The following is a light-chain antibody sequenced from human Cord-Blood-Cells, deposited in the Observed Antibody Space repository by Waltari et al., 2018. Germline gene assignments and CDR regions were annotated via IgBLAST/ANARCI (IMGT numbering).Light chain of an antibody. CDR2: EGS. J-gene: IGLJ3*02. V-gene: IGLV2-23*01. CDR3: CSYAGSSTYV. Sequence: QSALTQPASVSGSPGQSITISCTGTSSDGGSYNLVSWYQQHPGKAPKLMIYEGSKRPSGVSNRFSGSKSGNTASLTISGLQAEDEADYYCCSYAGSSTYVFGGGTKLTVL. CDR1: SSDGGSYNL.